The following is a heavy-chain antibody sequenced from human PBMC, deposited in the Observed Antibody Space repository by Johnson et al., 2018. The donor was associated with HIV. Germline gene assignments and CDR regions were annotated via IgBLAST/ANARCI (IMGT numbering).Heavy chain of an antibody. Sequence: VQLVESGGGLIQPGGSLRLSCAASGFTVSSNYMSWVRQAPGKGLEWVSVIYSGGSTYYADSVKGRFTVSRDSSKNTLYLQMNSLRAEDTAVYYCAKGGDYGGKGDAFDIWGQGTMVTVSS. D-gene: IGHD4-23*01. CDR3: AKGGDYGGKGDAFDI. V-gene: IGHV3-53*01. CDR2: IYSGGST. J-gene: IGHJ3*02. CDR1: GFTVSSNY.